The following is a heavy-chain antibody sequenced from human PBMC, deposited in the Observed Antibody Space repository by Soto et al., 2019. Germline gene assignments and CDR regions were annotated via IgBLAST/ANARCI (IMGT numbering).Heavy chain of an antibody. CDR1: GYSFTSYW. CDR3: ARLGCGYCSGGLNYYYGMDV. D-gene: IGHD2-15*01. Sequence: GESLKISCKGSGYSFTSYWIGGVRQMPGKGLEWMGIIYPGDSDTRYSPSFQGQVTISADKSISTAYLQWSSLKASDTAMYYCARLGCGYCSGGLNYYYGMDVWGQGTTVTVSS. V-gene: IGHV5-51*01. J-gene: IGHJ6*02. CDR2: IYPGDSDT.